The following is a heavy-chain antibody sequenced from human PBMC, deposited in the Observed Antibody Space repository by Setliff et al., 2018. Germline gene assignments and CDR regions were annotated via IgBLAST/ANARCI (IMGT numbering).Heavy chain of an antibody. V-gene: IGHV3-48*01. Sequence: PGGSLRLSCVTSGFTFSNYGMTWVRRAPGKGLEWISYISTSSTIIYYADSVKGRFTISRDNAKNSLYLQMNSLRAEDTAIYYCVRALAYYYMDVWGKGTTVTVSS. J-gene: IGHJ6*03. CDR2: ISTSSTII. CDR1: GFTFSNYG. CDR3: VRALAYYYMDV.